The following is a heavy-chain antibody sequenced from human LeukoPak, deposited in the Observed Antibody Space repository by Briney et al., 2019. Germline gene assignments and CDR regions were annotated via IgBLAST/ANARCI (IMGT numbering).Heavy chain of an antibody. CDR2: ISDSGGTT. V-gene: IGHV3-23*01. CDR3: AKDARRYSGWYFFDH. D-gene: IGHD6-19*01. CDR1: GFTFSNLA. Sequence: GGSLRLSRVASGFTFSNLAMGWVRQAPGEGLEWVSVISDSGGTTYYADSVKGRFTISRDNSRNTLYLQMNSLRVDDTAIYYCAKDARRYSGWYFFDHWGQGTLVTVSS. J-gene: IGHJ4*02.